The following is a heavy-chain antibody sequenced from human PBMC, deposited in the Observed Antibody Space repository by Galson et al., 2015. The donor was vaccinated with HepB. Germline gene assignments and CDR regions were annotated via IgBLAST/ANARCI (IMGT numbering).Heavy chain of an antibody. V-gene: IGHV3-66*04. D-gene: IGHD3-16*01. CDR3: ARRFGEGDDAFDV. CDR1: GFTVSTTY. CDR2: IYRGGGA. J-gene: IGHJ3*01. Sequence: SLRLSCAASGFTVSTTYMNWVRQAPGKGLEWVSLIYRGGGAVYADSVKGRFSISRGNSKNTLYLQMNSLRVEDTAVYYCARRFGEGDDAFDVWGQGTMVTVSS.